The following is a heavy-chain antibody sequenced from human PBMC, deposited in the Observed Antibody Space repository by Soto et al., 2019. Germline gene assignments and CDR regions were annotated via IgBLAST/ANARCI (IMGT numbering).Heavy chain of an antibody. V-gene: IGHV4-61*01. CDR1: GGSVSSVSYY. CDR3: ARYCSSVTCHWFDP. J-gene: IGHJ5*02. Sequence: QVQLQESGPGLVKPSETLSLTCTVSGGSVSSVSYYWSWIRQPPGKGLEWIGYIYYSGSTNYNPSLKSRVTMSVDTSKNQCSLKLSSVPAADTAVYYCARYCSSVTCHWFDPWGQGTLVTVSS. D-gene: IGHD2-2*01. CDR2: IYYSGST.